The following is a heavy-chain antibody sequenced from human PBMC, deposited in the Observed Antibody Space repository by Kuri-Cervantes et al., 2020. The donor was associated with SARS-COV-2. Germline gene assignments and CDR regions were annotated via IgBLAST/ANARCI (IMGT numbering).Heavy chain of an antibody. CDR3: AMYFYGSGNYHDTLDK. CDR2: INAGNGDT. Sequence: ASVKVSCKPSGLTFVNYAMHWVRQAPGQRLEWMGWINAGNGDTKISQKFQGRVTITRDIFADTAYMDLSSLSSEDTAVYYCAMYFYGSGNYHDTLDKWGQGTLVTVSS. J-gene: IGHJ4*02. CDR1: GLTFVNYA. V-gene: IGHV1-3*01. D-gene: IGHD3-10*01.